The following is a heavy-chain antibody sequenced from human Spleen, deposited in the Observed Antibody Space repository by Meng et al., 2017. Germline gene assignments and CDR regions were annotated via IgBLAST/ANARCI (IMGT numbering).Heavy chain of an antibody. CDR3: ARVGSSGWYGIYYFDY. V-gene: IGHV4-39*07. CDR1: GGSISSSSYF. Sequence: SETLSLTCTVSGGSISSSSYFWGWIRQPPGKGLEWIGSIYYSGSTYYNPSLKSRITISVDTSKNQFSLKLSSVTAADTAVYYCARVGSSGWYGIYYFDYWGLGTLVTVSS. D-gene: IGHD6-19*01. J-gene: IGHJ4*02. CDR2: IYYSGST.